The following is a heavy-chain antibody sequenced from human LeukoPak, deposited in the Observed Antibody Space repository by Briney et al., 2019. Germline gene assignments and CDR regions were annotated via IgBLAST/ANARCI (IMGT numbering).Heavy chain of an antibody. CDR1: GYTFTGYY. J-gene: IGHJ3*02. CDR2: ISSYNGNT. D-gene: IGHD6-19*01. V-gene: IGHV1-18*04. Sequence: ASVKVSCKASGYTFTGYYMHWVRQAPGQGLEWMGWISSYNGNTNYAQKLQGRVTMTTDTSTSTAYMELRSLRSDDTAVDYCARDRSQWLDDAFDIWGQGTMVTVSS. CDR3: ARDRSQWLDDAFDI.